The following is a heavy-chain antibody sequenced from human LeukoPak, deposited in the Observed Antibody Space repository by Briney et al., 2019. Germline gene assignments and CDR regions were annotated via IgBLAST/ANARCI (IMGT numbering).Heavy chain of an antibody. CDR3: VGGYSYGTNSYYFDY. Sequence: GGSLRLSCAASGFTFSSYGMPWVRQAPGKGLEWVAVISYDGSNKYYADSVKGRFTISRDNSKNTLYLQMNSLRAEDTAVYYCVGGYSYGTNSYYFDYWGQGTLVTVSS. CDR1: GFTFSSYG. CDR2: ISYDGSNK. J-gene: IGHJ4*02. D-gene: IGHD5-18*01. V-gene: IGHV3-30*03.